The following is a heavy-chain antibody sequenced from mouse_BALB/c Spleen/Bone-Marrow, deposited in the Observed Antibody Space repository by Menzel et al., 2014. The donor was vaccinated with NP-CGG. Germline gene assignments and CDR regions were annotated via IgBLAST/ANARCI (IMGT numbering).Heavy chain of an antibody. CDR3: ARWRYGYAMDY. Sequence: EVMLVESGGGLVQPGGSRKLSCAASGFTFXSFGMHWVRQAPEKGLEWVAYISSGSSTIYYADTVKGRFTISRDNPKNTLFLQMTSLGSEDTAMYYCARWRYGYAMDYWGQGTSVTVSS. CDR2: ISSGSSTI. D-gene: IGHD2-14*01. J-gene: IGHJ4*01. V-gene: IGHV5-17*02. CDR1: GFTFXSFG.